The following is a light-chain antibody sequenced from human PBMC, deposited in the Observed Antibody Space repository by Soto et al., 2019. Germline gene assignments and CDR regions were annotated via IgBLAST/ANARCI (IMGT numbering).Light chain of an antibody. CDR1: QSINKY. J-gene: IGKJ4*01. V-gene: IGKV1-39*01. Sequence: DIQMTQSPSSLSASVGDRVTITCRASQSINKYLNWYRQKPGKAPELLIYAASSLQNGVPSTFSGSGSVTDFTLTISSLQPEDFATYYCQQSYDSPLTFGGGTKVEIK. CDR3: QQSYDSPLT. CDR2: AAS.